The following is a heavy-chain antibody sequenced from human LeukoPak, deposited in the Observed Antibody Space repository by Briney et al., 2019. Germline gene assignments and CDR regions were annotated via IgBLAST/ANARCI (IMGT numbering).Heavy chain of an antibody. J-gene: IGHJ4*02. CDR1: GFTFSTYA. Sequence: RGSPRLSCAASGFTFSTYAMHWVRQAPGXGLEWVAVISYDGSNRYYPDSVKGRFTISRDTSKNTLYLQVNSLRADDTAVYYCAREYDSSGYPFDYWGQGTLVTVSS. D-gene: IGHD3-22*01. CDR3: AREYDSSGYPFDY. CDR2: ISYDGSNR. V-gene: IGHV3-30-3*01.